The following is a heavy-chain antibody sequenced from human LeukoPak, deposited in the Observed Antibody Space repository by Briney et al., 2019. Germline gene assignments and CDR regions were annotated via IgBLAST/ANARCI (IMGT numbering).Heavy chain of an antibody. J-gene: IGHJ6*01. Sequence: SVKVSCKASGGTFSSYAISWVRQAPGQGLEWMGRIIPILGIANYAQKFQGRVTITADKSTSTAYMELSSLRSEDTAVYYCARSFCTSASCPKGHYYYVIDVWGQGTTVTVSS. D-gene: IGHD2-2*01. CDR1: GGTFSSYA. CDR2: IIPILGIA. CDR3: ARSFCTSASCPKGHYYYVIDV. V-gene: IGHV1-69*04.